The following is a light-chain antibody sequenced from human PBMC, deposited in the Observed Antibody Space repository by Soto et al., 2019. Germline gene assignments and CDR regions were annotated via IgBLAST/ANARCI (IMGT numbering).Light chain of an antibody. V-gene: IGKV1-5*01. J-gene: IGKJ4*01. CDR2: EGS. Sequence: DIQMTQSPSTLSASIGDTVTITCRANQSISSWLAWYQQKPGKAPKLLISEGSSLESGVPSRFSGSGSGTEFTLTISSLQPDDLATYYCQQYNSSPFTFGGGTKVEIK. CDR1: QSISSW. CDR3: QQYNSSPFT.